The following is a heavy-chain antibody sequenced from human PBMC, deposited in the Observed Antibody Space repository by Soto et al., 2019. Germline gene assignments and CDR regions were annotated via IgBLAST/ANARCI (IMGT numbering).Heavy chain of an antibody. V-gene: IGHV3-64D*08. CDR3: VKGFNSGDGIDV. D-gene: IGHD7-27*01. Sequence: GGSRRLSCSASGFTFSSYAMHGVRQAPGKGLEYVSAISSNGGSTYYADSVKGRFTISRDNSKNTLYLQMSSLRAEDTAVYYCVKGFNSGDGIDVWGQGTTVTVSS. CDR1: GFTFSSYA. J-gene: IGHJ6*02. CDR2: ISSNGGST.